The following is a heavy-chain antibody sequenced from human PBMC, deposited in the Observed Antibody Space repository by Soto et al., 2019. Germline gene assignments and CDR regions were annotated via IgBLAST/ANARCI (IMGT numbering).Heavy chain of an antibody. J-gene: IGHJ5*01. CDR1: GGSISSSSYY. V-gene: IGHV4-39*07. Sequence: SETLSLTCTVSGGSISSSSYYWGWIRQPPGKGLEWIGSIYYSGSTYYNPSLKSRVTISVDKSKNQFSLKAADTAVYYSASSGHGSTSKWFASWGQGTLVTVSS. CDR2: IYYSGST. D-gene: IGHD2-2*01. CDR3: ASSGHGSTSKWFAS.